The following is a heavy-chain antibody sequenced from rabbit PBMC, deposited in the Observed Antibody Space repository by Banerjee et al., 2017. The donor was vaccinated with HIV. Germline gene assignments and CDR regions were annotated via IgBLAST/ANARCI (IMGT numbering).Heavy chain of an antibody. CDR1: GFDFSSYE. D-gene: IGHD2-1*01. J-gene: IGHJ4*01. V-gene: IGHV1S47*01. CDR3: VREDYTYDDYGDPYNL. CDR2: IDPVFGST. Sequence: QEQLVESGGGLVQPGGSLKLSCKASGFDFSSYEVSWVRQAPGKGLEWIGYIDPVFGSTYYASWVNGRFTISSHNAQNTLYLQLNSLTAADTATYFCVREDYTYDDYGDPYNLWGPGTLVTVS.